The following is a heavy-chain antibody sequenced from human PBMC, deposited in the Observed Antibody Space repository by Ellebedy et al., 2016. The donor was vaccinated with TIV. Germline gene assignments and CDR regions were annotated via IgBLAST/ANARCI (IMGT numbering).Heavy chain of an antibody. V-gene: IGHV3-21*04. Sequence: PGGSLRLSCAASGFTFIGYSMNWVRQAPGKGLEWVSSITSTGNMYYADSVKGRFTISRDNAKNSRYLQMNSLRAEDTAVYHCVRVVKRGGAIPSPNWFDPWGQGTLVTVSS. J-gene: IGHJ5*02. CDR1: GFTFIGYS. D-gene: IGHD3-10*01. CDR2: ITSTGNM. CDR3: VRVVKRGGAIPSPNWFDP.